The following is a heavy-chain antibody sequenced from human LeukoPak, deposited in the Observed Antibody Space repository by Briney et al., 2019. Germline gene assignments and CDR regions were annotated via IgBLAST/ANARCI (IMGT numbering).Heavy chain of an antibody. J-gene: IGHJ4*02. CDR1: GFTFDDYG. V-gene: IGHV3-48*01. Sequence: GGSLRLSCAASGFTFDDYGMSWVRQAPGKGLEWVSYISSSSSIIYYADSVKGRFTITRDNAKNSLYLQMNNLRVEDTAVYYCARDAGWRLLDYWGRGTQVTVSS. CDR3: ARDAGWRLLDY. D-gene: IGHD6-25*01. CDR2: ISSSSSII.